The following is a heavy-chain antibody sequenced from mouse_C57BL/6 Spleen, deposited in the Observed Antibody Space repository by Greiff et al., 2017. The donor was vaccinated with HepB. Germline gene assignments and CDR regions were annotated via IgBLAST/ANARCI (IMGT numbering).Heavy chain of an antibody. Sequence: EVQLQESEGGLVQPGSSMKLSCTASGFTFSDYYMAWVRQVPEKGLEWVANINYDGSSTYYLDSLKSRFIISRDNAKNILYLQMSSLKSEDTATYYCARDGDSSGYDAMDYWGQGTSVTVSS. D-gene: IGHD3-2*02. CDR2: INYDGSST. V-gene: IGHV5-16*01. CDR1: GFTFSDYY. J-gene: IGHJ4*01. CDR3: ARDGDSSGYDAMDY.